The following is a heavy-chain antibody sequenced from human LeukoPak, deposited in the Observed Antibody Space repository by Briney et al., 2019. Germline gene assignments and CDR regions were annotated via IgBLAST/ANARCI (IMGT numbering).Heavy chain of an antibody. CDR3: ATGGDYYYSH. Sequence: PGRSLRLSCAASGFTFSSYGMHWVRQAPGKGLEWVAVIWYDGSNKYYADSVKGRFTISRDNSKNTLYLQVSSLRAEDTAVYYCATGGDYYYSHWGQGTLVTVSS. CDR2: IWYDGSNK. D-gene: IGHD2-21*01. CDR1: GFTFSSYG. J-gene: IGHJ4*02. V-gene: IGHV3-33*01.